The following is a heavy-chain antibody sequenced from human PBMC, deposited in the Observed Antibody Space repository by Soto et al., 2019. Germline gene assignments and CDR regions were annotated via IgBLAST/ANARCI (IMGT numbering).Heavy chain of an antibody. CDR3: ARTMTTSGWFDP. Sequence: PSETLSLTCAVSGGPITSGGYSWSWIRQPPGKGLERIGYIYHSGGTYYNPSLKSRVTLSIDRTKKQFSLKLKSVTAADTAVYFCARTMTTSGWFDPWGQGTPVTVSS. CDR2: IYHSGGT. D-gene: IGHD4-17*01. CDR1: GGPITSGGYS. J-gene: IGHJ5*02. V-gene: IGHV4-30-2*01.